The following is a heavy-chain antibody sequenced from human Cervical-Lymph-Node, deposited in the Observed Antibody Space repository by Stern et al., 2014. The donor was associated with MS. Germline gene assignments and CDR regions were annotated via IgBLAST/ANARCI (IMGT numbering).Heavy chain of an antibody. Sequence: QVTLKDSGPSLVRPTQTVTLTCPVSGFSLSADGVGVGWIRQAPGKALEWLALIEWDDDDRYSQSLKNRLAIRKDTSKNQVVLTMTDMDPEDTGTYYCAHSFGSVSGTYSGLDVWGQGTTVTVS. J-gene: IGHJ6*02. CDR3: AHSFGSVSGTYSGLDV. D-gene: IGHD1-7*01. CDR1: GFSLSADGVG. V-gene: IGHV2-5*02. CDR2: IEWDDDD.